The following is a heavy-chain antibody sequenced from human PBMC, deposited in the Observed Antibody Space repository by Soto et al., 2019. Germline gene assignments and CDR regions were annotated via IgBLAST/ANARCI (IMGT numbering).Heavy chain of an antibody. CDR3: ASVFSYGDRKKIDY. CDR1: GGSISSGGYY. J-gene: IGHJ4*02. D-gene: IGHD4-17*01. Sequence: SETLSLTCTVSGGSISSGGYYWSWIRQHPGKGLEWIGYIYYSGSTYYNPSLKSRVTISVDTSKNQFSLKLSSVTAADTAVYYCASVFSYGDRKKIDYWGQGTLVTVSS. CDR2: IYYSGST. V-gene: IGHV4-31*03.